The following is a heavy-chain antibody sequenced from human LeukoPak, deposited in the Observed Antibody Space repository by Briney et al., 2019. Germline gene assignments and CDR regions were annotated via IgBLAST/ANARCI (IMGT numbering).Heavy chain of an antibody. CDR1: GLTFSSHW. V-gene: IGHV3-7*03. D-gene: IGHD3-3*01. CDR2: IKLDGSEK. J-gene: IGHJ4*02. CDR3: ARDQYDTWSRRGNFDS. Sequence: GGSLRLSCAASGLTFSSHWMHWVRQAPGKGLEWVANIKLDGSEKNYVDSVKGRFTISRDNTKNSLYLQMNSLRAEDTAVFYCARDQYDTWSRRGNFDSWGQGTLVIVSS.